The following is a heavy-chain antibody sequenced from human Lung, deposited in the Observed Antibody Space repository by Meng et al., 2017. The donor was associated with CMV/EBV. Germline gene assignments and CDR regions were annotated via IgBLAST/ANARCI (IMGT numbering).Heavy chain of an antibody. CDR2: INPSGGST. Sequence: ASVKVSXKASGYTFTSYYMHWVRQAPGQGLEWMGIINPSGGSTSYAQKFQGRVTMTRDTSTSTVYMELSSLRSEDTAVYYCARALSYYYGDYYYYYGMDVWGQGNXVNGAS. D-gene: IGHD3-10*01. CDR3: ARALSYYYGDYYYYYGMDV. V-gene: IGHV1-46*01. CDR1: GYTFTSYY. J-gene: IGHJ6*02.